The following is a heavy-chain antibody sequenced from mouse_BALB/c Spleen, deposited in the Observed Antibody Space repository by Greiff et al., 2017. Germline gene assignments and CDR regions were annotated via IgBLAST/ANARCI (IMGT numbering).Heavy chain of an antibody. CDR2: IYPGNVNT. D-gene: IGHD2-2*01. V-gene: IGHV1S56*01. J-gene: IGHJ4*01. CDR1: GYTFTSYY. CDR3: ARYGYSYYYAMDY. Sequence: QVQLQQSGPELVKPGASVRISCKASGYTFTSYYIHWVKQRPGQGLEWIGWIYPGNVNTKYNEKFKGKATLTADKSSSTAYMQLSSLTSEDSAVYFCARYGYSYYYAMDYWGQGTSVTVSS.